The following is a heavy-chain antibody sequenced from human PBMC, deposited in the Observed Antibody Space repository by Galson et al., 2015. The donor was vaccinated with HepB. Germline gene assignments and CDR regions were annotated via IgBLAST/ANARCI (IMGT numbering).Heavy chain of an antibody. V-gene: IGHV3-9*01. CDR2: ISWNSGSI. J-gene: IGHJ3*02. Sequence: SLRLSCAASGFTFDDYAMHWVRQAPGKGLEWVSGISWNSGSIGYADSVKGRFTISRDNAKNSLYLQMNSLRAEDTALYYCAKAGYSGWYVGAFDIWGQGTMVTVSS. CDR3: AKAGYSGWYVGAFDI. D-gene: IGHD6-19*01. CDR1: GFTFDDYA.